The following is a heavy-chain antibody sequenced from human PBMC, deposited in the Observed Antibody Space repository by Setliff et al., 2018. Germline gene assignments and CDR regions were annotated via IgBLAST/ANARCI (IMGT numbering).Heavy chain of an antibody. Sequence: LRLSCAASGLTFSTYWMNWVRQAPGKGLEWVANINHAGSDKYYVDSVKGRFTISRDNAKNSVYLQMNSLRADDTAVYYCVPQGPGYGNGWWTNWFDPWGQGTLVTVSS. CDR1: GLTFSTYW. CDR3: VPQGPGYGNGWWTNWFDP. CDR2: INHAGSDK. J-gene: IGHJ5*02. D-gene: IGHD6-19*01. V-gene: IGHV3-7*03.